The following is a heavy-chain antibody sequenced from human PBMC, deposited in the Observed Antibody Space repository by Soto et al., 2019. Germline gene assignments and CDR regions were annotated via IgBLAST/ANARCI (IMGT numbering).Heavy chain of an antibody. D-gene: IGHD6-19*01. CDR1: GFTFSSYA. V-gene: IGHV3-23*01. Sequence: EVQLLESGGGLVQTGGSLRLSCAASGFTFSSYAMSCVRHAPGKGLEWVSAISGSGGSTYYADSVKGRFTISRDNSKHTLYLQMNSLRAEDTAVYYCAKEGEYSSGWDNFDYWGQGTLVTVSS. J-gene: IGHJ4*02. CDR2: ISGSGGST. CDR3: AKEGEYSSGWDNFDY.